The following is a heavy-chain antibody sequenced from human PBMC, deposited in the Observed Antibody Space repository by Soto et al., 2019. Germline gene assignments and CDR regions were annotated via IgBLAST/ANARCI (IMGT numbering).Heavy chain of an antibody. CDR1: GFTFSSYW. CDR2: INNDGTTI. V-gene: IGHV3-74*01. D-gene: IGHD5-12*01. J-gene: IGHJ3*02. CDR3: VRQYSAYDI. Sequence: AGGSLRLSCAASGFTFSSYWMHWVRQVPGTGPAWVARINNDGTTIAYADSAKGRFTISRDNAKNTLYLQMNSLRAEDTAVYYCVRQYSAYDIWGQGTTVTVSS.